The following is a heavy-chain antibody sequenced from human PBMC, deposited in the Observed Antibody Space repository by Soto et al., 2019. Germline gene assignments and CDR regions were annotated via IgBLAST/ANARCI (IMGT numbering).Heavy chain of an antibody. CDR3: VRSITMVRGVIAPLYYYYMDV. CDR2: IIPILGIA. Sequence: SVKVSCKASGGTFSSYTSSWVRQAPGQGLEWMGRIIPILGIANYAQKFQGRVTITADKSTSTAYMELSSLRSEDTAVYYCVRSITMVRGVIAPLYYYYMDVWGKGTTVTVSS. J-gene: IGHJ6*03. V-gene: IGHV1-69*02. D-gene: IGHD3-10*01. CDR1: GGTFSSYT.